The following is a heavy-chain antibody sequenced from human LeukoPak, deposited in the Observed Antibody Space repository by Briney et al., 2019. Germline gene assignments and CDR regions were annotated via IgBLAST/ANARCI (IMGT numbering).Heavy chain of an antibody. CDR1: GFTFDDYG. Sequence: LTGGSLRLSCAASGFTFDDYGMSWVRHVPGKGLEWVSGINWNGGSTGYADSVKGRFTISRDNAKNSLYLQMNSLRAEDTALYYCARDLGYCSRTSCYEVFDSWGQGTLVTVSS. CDR2: INWNGGST. D-gene: IGHD2-2*01. CDR3: ARDLGYCSRTSCYEVFDS. V-gene: IGHV3-20*04. J-gene: IGHJ4*02.